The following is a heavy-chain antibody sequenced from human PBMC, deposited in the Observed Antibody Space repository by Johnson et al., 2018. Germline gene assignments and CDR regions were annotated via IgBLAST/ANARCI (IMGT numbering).Heavy chain of an antibody. CDR3: AKGGRVVLAAEGGY. CDR2: FYTSGST. D-gene: IGHD2-15*01. Sequence: QVQLQESGPGLVKPSETLSLMCTVSGGFISGYYWSWIRQPAGQGLEWIGRFYTSGSTNYNPSLRSRVTMSVDTSKNQFSLKLSSVTAADTAVYYCAKGGRVVLAAEGGYWGQGTLVTVSS. CDR1: GGFISGYY. V-gene: IGHV4-4*07. J-gene: IGHJ4*02.